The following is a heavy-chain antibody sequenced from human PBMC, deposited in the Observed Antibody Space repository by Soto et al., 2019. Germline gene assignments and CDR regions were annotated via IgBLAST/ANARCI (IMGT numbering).Heavy chain of an antibody. V-gene: IGHV4-61*01. CDR2: IYYSGRT. J-gene: IGHJ5*02. CDR3: ARGYCSSTTCYIWDNWFDP. Sequence: SETLFLTCTVSGGSVSSGSYYWSWIRQPPGKGLEWIGYIYYSGRTNYNPSLKSRVTISVDTPKNQFSLKLSSVTAADTAVYYCARGYCSSTTCYIWDNWFDPWGQGTLVTVSS. CDR1: GGSVSSGSYY. D-gene: IGHD2-2*01.